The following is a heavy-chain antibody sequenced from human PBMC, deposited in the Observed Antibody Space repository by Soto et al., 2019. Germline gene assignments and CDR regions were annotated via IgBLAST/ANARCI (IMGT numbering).Heavy chain of an antibody. V-gene: IGHV3-48*02. CDR3: ATVRCYDGTCYSASDS. J-gene: IGHJ5*01. Sequence: PGGSLRLPCAASAFSISSYNMDSVRQAPGKCAEWISYISDTSFTIYYADAVKGRFTISRDNDTNSLYLEMNSLRDEDTAVYYCATVRCYDGTCYSASDSWGQGTLVTVSS. CDR1: AFSISSYN. D-gene: IGHD2-21*02. CDR2: ISDTSFTI.